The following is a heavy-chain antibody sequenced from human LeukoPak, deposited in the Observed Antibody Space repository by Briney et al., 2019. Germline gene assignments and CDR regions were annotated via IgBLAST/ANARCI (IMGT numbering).Heavy chain of an antibody. D-gene: IGHD2-2*03. Sequence: SETLSLTCTVSGGSLTTYYWGWIRQPPGKGLEWIGNIYYSGSTYYNPSLTSRVTISVDTSKNQFSLKLSSVTAADTAVYYCARDGYLAVDYWGQGTLVTVSS. J-gene: IGHJ4*02. CDR2: IYYSGST. V-gene: IGHV4-39*07. CDR3: ARDGYLAVDY. CDR1: GGSLTTYY.